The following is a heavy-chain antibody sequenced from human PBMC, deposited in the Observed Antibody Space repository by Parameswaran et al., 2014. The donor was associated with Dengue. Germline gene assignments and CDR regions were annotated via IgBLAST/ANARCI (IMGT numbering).Heavy chain of an antibody. CDR1: GGSISSSSYY. V-gene: IGHV4-39*01. J-gene: IGHJ4*02. Sequence: SETLSLTCTVSGGSISSSSYYWGWIRQPPGKRLEWIGSIYYSGSTYYNPSLKSRVTISVDTSKNQFSLKLSSVTAADTAVYYCARMVTLMTTVTTPEAWGQGTLVTVSS. D-gene: IGHD4-17*01. CDR3: ARMVTLMTTVTTPEA. CDR2: IYYSGST.